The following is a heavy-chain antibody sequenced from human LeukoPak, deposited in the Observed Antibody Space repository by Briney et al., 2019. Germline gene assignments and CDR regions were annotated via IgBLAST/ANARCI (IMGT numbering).Heavy chain of an antibody. CDR1: GFTFTIYW. J-gene: IGHJ3*02. CDR2: INQDGSEK. Sequence: GGSLRLSCAASGFTFTIYWMGWVRQAPGKGLEWVANINQDGSEKYYVDSVKGRFTISRDNAENSLFLQMHSLGVEDTAVYYCARDTPGTGGDALDIWGQGTMVTVSS. D-gene: IGHD1-14*01. V-gene: IGHV3-7*01. CDR3: ARDTPGTGGDALDI.